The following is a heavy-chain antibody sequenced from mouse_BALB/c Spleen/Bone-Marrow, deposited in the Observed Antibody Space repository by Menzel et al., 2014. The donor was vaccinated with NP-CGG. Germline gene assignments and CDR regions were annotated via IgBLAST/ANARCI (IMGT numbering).Heavy chain of an antibody. CDR1: GFSLSNYY. V-gene: IGHV5-6-5*01. CDR3: ASAPTLEYYLNL. J-gene: IGHJ3*02. Sequence: EESGGRLVTPGTPLTLTCTVSGFSLSNYYMTWVRQAPGKGLEWIGTINSGGSTYYASWAKGRFTISKASTTVDLKITSLTTEDTATYFCASAPTLEYYLNLWGQGTLVTVS. D-gene: IGHD1-1*01. CDR2: INSGGST.